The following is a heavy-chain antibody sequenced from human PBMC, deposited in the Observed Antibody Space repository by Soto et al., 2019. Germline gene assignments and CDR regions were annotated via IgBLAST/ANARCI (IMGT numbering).Heavy chain of an antibody. Sequence: GASVKVSCKASGYTFTSYGISWVRQAPGQGAEWVGWISAYNGNTNYAQKLQGRVTMTTDTATSTAYMELRSLRSDDTAVYYCARDRLWAVVTADDAFDIWGQGTMVTVSS. CDR2: ISAYNGNT. J-gene: IGHJ3*02. V-gene: IGHV1-18*04. CDR1: GYTFTSYG. D-gene: IGHD2-21*02. CDR3: ARDRLWAVVTADDAFDI.